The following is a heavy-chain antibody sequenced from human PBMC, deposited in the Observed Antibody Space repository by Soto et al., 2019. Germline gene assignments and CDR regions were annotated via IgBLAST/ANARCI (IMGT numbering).Heavy chain of an antibody. J-gene: IGHJ6*02. V-gene: IGHV1-3*01. CDR2: INGGNGNT. D-gene: IGHD1-1*01. Sequence: QVQVVQSGAEVKKPGASVKISCKASGYSFTTYAMHWVRQAPGQSLEWMAWINGGNGNTKYSQKFQDRVTITRDTSANIAYMELISLRSEDSAVYYCARGKGMEENYYYHGMDVWGQGTTVSVSS. CDR3: ARGKGMEENYYYHGMDV. CDR1: GYSFTTYA.